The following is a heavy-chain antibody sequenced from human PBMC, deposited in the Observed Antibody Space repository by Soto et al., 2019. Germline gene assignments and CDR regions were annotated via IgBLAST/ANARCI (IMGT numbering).Heavy chain of an antibody. CDR1: GGTFSNYV. Sequence: QVQLVQSGAEVKKPGSSVKVSCKASGGTFSNYVIAWVRQAPGQGPEWMGGIIPNFGTTNYAQKFQGRVKITADESTSTAYMELRSLRSDDTAIYYCARDRALRGFDYWGQGTLVTVSS. V-gene: IGHV1-69*01. D-gene: IGHD3-10*01. J-gene: IGHJ4*02. CDR3: ARDRALRGFDY. CDR2: IIPNFGTT.